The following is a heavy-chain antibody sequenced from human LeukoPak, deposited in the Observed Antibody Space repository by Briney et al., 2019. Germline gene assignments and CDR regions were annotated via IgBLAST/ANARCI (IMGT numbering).Heavy chain of an antibody. CDR3: AKKRSSGGATQFDY. Sequence: GGSLRLSCVASGFTFSSYGMSWVRQAPGKGLEWVSSTSGSGDDTYYADSVKGRFTLSRDNSKNTLYLQMNSLRADDTAVCYCAKKRSSGGATQFDYWGQGTLVTVSS. V-gene: IGHV3-23*01. J-gene: IGHJ4*02. D-gene: IGHD2-15*01. CDR1: GFTFSSYG. CDR2: TSGSGDDT.